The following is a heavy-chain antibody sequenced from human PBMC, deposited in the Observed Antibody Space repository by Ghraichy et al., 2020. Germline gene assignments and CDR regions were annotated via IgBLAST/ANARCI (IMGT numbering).Heavy chain of an antibody. J-gene: IGHJ6*02. Sequence: GGSLRLSCAASGFTFSSYAMSWVRQAPGKGLEWVSVISGSGGSTYYADSVKGRFTISRDNSKNTLYLQMNSLRAEDTAVYYCARLGGDLVVVVAARYVWGRGTTVSLSS. D-gene: IGHD2-15*01. CDR1: GFTFSSYA. V-gene: IGHV3-23*01. CDR2: ISGSGGST. CDR3: ARLGGDLVVVVAARYV.